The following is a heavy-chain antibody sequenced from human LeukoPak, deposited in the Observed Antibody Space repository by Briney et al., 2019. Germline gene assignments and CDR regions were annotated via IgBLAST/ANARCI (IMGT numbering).Heavy chain of an antibody. CDR1: GYTFTGYY. CDR2: INPNSGGT. D-gene: IGHD5-18*01. J-gene: IGHJ5*02. Sequence: ASVKVSSKASGYTFTGYYMHWVRQAPGQGLEWMGWINPNSGGTNYAQKFQGRVTMTRDTSISTAYMELSRLRSDDTAVYYCASATAMVTYWFDPWGQGTLVTVSS. V-gene: IGHV1-2*02. CDR3: ASATAMVTYWFDP.